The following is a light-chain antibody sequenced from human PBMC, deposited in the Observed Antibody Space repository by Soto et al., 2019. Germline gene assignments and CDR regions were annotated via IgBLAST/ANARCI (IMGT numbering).Light chain of an antibody. Sequence: QSALTQPASASGSPGQSITISCTGTSSDIGSNNYVSWFQQRPGKAPTLIIYEVSNRPSGVSNHFSGSKSGNTASLTISGLLPEDEAEYYCSSYTTTTRLFGGGTKLTVL. J-gene: IGLJ3*02. CDR3: SSYTTTTRL. CDR2: EVS. V-gene: IGLV2-14*01. CDR1: SSDIGSNNY.